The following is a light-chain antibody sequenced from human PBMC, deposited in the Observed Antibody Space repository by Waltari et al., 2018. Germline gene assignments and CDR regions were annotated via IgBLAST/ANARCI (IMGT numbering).Light chain of an antibody. V-gene: IGLV1-47*01. CDR1: RSNIGANF. CDR2: NND. CDR3: ASWDDSMSVA. Sequence: QSVLTQSPSASGTPGQTVTISCSGTRSNIGANFVFWYPQLPGSAPRLIIYNNDRRPSGVPDRFSGSKSGTSGSLVISGIRAEDEADYICASWDDSMSVAFGGGTKLTVL. J-gene: IGLJ2*01.